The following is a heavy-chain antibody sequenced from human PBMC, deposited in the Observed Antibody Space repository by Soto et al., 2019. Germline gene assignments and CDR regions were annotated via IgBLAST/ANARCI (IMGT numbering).Heavy chain of an antibody. D-gene: IGHD6-19*01. Sequence: ESGGGVVQPGRSLRLSCAASGFTFSSYGMHWVRQAPGKGLEWVAVISYDGSNKYYADSVKGRFTISRDNSKNTLYLQMNSLRAEDTAVYYCAKDRKQWLGDAFDIWGQGTMVTVSS. J-gene: IGHJ3*02. CDR3: AKDRKQWLGDAFDI. V-gene: IGHV3-30*18. CDR2: ISYDGSNK. CDR1: GFTFSSYG.